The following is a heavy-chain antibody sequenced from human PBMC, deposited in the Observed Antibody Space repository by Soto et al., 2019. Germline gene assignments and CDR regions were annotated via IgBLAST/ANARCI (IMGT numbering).Heavy chain of an antibody. CDR1: GGTFSSYA. CDR3: ARDSIAAAGTYYYGMDV. Sequence: SVKVSCKASGGTFSSYAISWVRQAPGQGLEWMGGIIPIFGTANYAQKFQGRVTITADKSTSTAYMELSSLRSEDTAVYYCARDSIAAAGTYYYGMDVWGQVTTVTVSS. D-gene: IGHD6-13*01. J-gene: IGHJ6*02. CDR2: IIPIFGTA. V-gene: IGHV1-69*06.